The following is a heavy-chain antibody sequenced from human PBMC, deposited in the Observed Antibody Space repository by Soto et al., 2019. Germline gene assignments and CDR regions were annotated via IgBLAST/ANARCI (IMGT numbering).Heavy chain of an antibody. J-gene: IGHJ4*02. CDR2: ISYDGSNK. Sequence: QVQLVESGGGVVQPGRSLRLSCAASGFTFSSYAMHWVRHAPGKGLEWVAVISYDGSNKYYADSVKGRFTISRDNSKNTLYLQMNSLRAEDTAVYYCARDPVAYCGGHCRTSDYWGQGTLVTVSS. V-gene: IGHV3-30-3*01. CDR1: GFTFSSYA. D-gene: IGHD2-21*02. CDR3: ARDPVAYCGGHCRTSDY.